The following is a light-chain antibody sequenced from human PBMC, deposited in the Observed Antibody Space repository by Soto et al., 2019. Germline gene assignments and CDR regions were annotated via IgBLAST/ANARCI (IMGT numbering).Light chain of an antibody. CDR2: GAS. Sequence: DIQMTQSPSSLSASIGDRVTITCQASQDIRTYLNWYQQKPGRAPKLLIYGASNLETGVPSRFSGSGYGTDFIFTISSLQPEDIATYYCQHYDNLPPFTFGPGTKVAIK. CDR1: QDIRTY. V-gene: IGKV1-33*01. J-gene: IGKJ3*01. CDR3: QHYDNLPPFT.